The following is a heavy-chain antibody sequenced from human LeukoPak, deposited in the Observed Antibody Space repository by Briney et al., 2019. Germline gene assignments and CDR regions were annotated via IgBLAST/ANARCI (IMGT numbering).Heavy chain of an antibody. CDR1: GYTFTSYG. CDR3: ARAGNRGSILYAFDI. Sequence: ASVKVSCKASGYTFTSYGISWVRQAPGQGLEWMGWISAYNGNTNYAQKLQGRVTMTTDTSTSTAYMELRSLRSDDTAVYYCARAGNRGSILYAFDIWGQGTMVTVSS. CDR2: ISAYNGNT. V-gene: IGHV1-18*01. J-gene: IGHJ3*02. D-gene: IGHD1-1*01.